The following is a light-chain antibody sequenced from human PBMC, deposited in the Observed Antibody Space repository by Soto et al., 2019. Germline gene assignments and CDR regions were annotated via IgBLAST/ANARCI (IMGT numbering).Light chain of an antibody. CDR1: QTISRSL. CDR3: QQYSDAPLT. CDR2: GAS. J-gene: IGKJ4*01. V-gene: IGKV3-20*01. Sequence: EIVLTQSPGTLSLSPGEGATLSCRASQTISRSLLAWYQQKPGQAPRLLISGASIRATGIPDRFSGSGSGTDFPLTISRLEPEDFAVYYCQQYSDAPLTFGGGTKVEIK.